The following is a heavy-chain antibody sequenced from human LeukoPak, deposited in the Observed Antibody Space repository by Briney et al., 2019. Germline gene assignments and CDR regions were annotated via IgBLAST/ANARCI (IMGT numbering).Heavy chain of an antibody. Sequence: KAGGSLRLSCAASGFTFSSYSINWVRQARGKGLEWVSSISSSSRYIYYADSVKGRFTISRDNAKNSLYLQMNSLRAEDTAVYYCASMAGNCFDYWGQGTLVTVSS. CDR2: ISSSSRYI. CDR3: ASMAGNCFDY. V-gene: IGHV3-21*01. D-gene: IGHD3-10*01. CDR1: GFTFSSYS. J-gene: IGHJ4*02.